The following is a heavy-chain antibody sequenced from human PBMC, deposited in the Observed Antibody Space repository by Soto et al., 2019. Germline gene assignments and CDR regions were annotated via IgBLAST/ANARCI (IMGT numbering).Heavy chain of an antibody. J-gene: IGHJ4*02. D-gene: IGHD6-13*01. Sequence: GSLRLSCAAAGFTFSIYAMSWVRQAPGKGLEWVSAISGSGGSTYYADSVKGRFTISRDNSKNTLYLQTNSLRADDTAVYYCAKATRGGAATLIRDYWGQGTLVTVSS. V-gene: IGHV3-23*01. CDR2: ISGSGGST. CDR3: AKATRGGAATLIRDY. CDR1: GFTFSIYA.